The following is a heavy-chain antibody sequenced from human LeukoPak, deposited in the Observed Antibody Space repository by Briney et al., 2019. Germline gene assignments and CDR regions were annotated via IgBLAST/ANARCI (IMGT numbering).Heavy chain of an antibody. CDR2: IKQDRSEK. J-gene: IGHJ4*02. CDR1: GFTFTNYW. CDR3: ARDGYSSSFYFDY. D-gene: IGHD6-6*01. V-gene: IGHV3-7*01. Sequence: GGSLRLSCAASGFTFTNYWMSWVRQAPGKGLELVANIKQDRSEKYYVDSVKGRFTISRDNAKNSLYLQMNSLRAEDTAVYYCARDGYSSSFYFDYWGQGTLVTVSS.